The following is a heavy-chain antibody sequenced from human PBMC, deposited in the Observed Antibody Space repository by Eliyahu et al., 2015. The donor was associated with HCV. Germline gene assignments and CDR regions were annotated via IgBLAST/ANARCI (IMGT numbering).Heavy chain of an antibody. CDR2: IYSGGSST. CDR1: GFXFSSYA. CDR3: AKGGVVLPAWFDP. V-gene: IGHV3-23*03. Sequence: EVQLLESGGGLVQPGGSLRLSCAASGFXFSSYAMNWVRQAPGKGLEWVSVIYSGGSSTYYADSVKGRFTISRDNSKNTLYLQMNSLRAEDTAVYYCAKGGVVLPAWFDPWGQGTLVTVSS. J-gene: IGHJ5*02. D-gene: IGHD2-2*01.